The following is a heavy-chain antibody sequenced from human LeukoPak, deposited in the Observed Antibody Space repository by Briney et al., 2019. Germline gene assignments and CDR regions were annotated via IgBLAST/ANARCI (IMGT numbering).Heavy chain of an antibody. CDR2: IRYDGSNK. CDR1: GFTFSSYG. V-gene: IGHV3-30*02. D-gene: IGHD3-16*02. Sequence: GGSLRLSCAASGFTFSSYGMQWVRHAPGNGLEWVAFIRYDGSNKYYADSVKGRFTIYRDNYKKTLYLQMNSLRAEDTAVYYCAKGVRSVWGSYRTQYYFDYWGQGTLVTVSS. J-gene: IGHJ4*02. CDR3: AKGVRSVWGSYRTQYYFDY.